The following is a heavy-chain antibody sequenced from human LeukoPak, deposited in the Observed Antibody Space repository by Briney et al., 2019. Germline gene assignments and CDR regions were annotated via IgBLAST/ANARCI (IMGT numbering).Heavy chain of an antibody. CDR3: ARGTIGYCSSTSCHIDY. CDR2: IYSGGST. V-gene: IGHV3-53*01. Sequence: GGSLRLSCAASGFTVSSNYMSWVRQAPGKGLEWVSVIYSGGSTYYADSVKGRFTISRDNSKNTLYLQMNSLRAEDTAVYYCARGTIGYCSSTSCHIDYWGQGTLVTVSS. CDR1: GFTVSSNY. D-gene: IGHD2-2*02. J-gene: IGHJ4*02.